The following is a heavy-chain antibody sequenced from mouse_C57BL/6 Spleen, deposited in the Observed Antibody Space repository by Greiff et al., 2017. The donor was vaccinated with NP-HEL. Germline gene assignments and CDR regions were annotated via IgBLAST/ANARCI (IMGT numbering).Heavy chain of an antibody. CDR1: GYTFTSYW. J-gene: IGHJ4*01. D-gene: IGHD2-3*01. Sequence: QVHVKQPGTELVKPGASVKLSCKASGYTFTSYWMHWVKQRPGQGLEWIGNINPSNGGTNYNEKFKSKATLTVDKSSSTAYMQLSSLTSEDSAVYYCARDRMEGRAMDYWGQGTSVTVSS. CDR2: INPSNGGT. CDR3: ARDRMEGRAMDY. V-gene: IGHV1-53*01.